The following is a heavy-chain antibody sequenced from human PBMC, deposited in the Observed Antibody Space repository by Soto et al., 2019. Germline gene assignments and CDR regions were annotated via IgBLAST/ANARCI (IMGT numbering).Heavy chain of an antibody. D-gene: IGHD2-8*01. V-gene: IGHV3-23*01. CDR1: GFTFSSYA. Sequence: EVQMLESGGGLVQPGGSLRLSCAASGFTFSSYAMSWVRQAPGKGLEWVSAISGSDGSTIYADSVKGRFTISRDDSKNTLYLQMNSLRAEDTAVYYCAKGPGMYSDFDCWGQGTLVTVSS. CDR2: ISGSDGST. J-gene: IGHJ4*02. CDR3: AKGPGMYSDFDC.